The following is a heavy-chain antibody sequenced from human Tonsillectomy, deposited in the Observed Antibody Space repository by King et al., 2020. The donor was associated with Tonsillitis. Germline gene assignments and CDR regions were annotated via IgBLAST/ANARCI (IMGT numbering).Heavy chain of an antibody. D-gene: IGHD6-13*01. J-gene: IGHJ6*02. CDR3: AGSQQLASYYYYGMDV. Sequence: VQLVESGGGVVQPGRSLRLSCAASGFTFSSYGMHWVRQAQGKGLEWVAVIWYDGSNKYYADSVKGRFTISRDNSKNTLYLQMNSLRAEDTAVYYCAGSQQLASYYYYGMDVWGQGTTVTVSS. V-gene: IGHV3-33*01. CDR2: IWYDGSNK. CDR1: GFTFSSYG.